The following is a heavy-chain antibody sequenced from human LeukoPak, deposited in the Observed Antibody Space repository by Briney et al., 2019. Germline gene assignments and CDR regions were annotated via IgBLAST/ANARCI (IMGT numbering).Heavy chain of an antibody. CDR3: ARHGGLGYCSGGSCYVDY. CDR1: GGSISSYY. D-gene: IGHD2-15*01. V-gene: IGHV4-59*08. J-gene: IGHJ4*02. Sequence: SEALSLTCTVSGGSISSYYWSWLRQPPGKGLEWIGYIYYSGSTNYNPSLKSRVTISVDTSKNQFSLKLSSVTAADTAVYYCARHGGLGYCSGGSCYVDYWGQGTLVTVSS. CDR2: IYYSGST.